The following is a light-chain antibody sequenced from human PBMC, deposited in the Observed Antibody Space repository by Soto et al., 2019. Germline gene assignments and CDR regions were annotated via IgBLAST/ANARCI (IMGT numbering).Light chain of an antibody. CDR2: DAS. V-gene: IGKV1-5*01. J-gene: IGKJ1*01. CDR3: QQYNSYSQTWT. CDR1: QSISSW. Sequence: DIQMTQSPSTLSASVGDRVTITFRSSQSISSWLAWYQQKPGKAPKLLIYDASSLESGVPSRFSGSGSGTEFTLTISSLQPDDFATYYCQQYNSYSQTWTFGQGTKVDIK.